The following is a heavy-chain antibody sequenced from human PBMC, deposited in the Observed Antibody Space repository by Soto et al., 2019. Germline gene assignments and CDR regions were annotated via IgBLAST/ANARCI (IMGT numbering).Heavy chain of an antibody. CDR1: GFTFSSYA. CDR2: IWYDGSNK. V-gene: IGHV3-33*08. CDR3: ARENDAFDI. J-gene: IGHJ3*02. Sequence: SLRLSCAASGFTFSSYALSWVRQAPGKGLEWVAVIWYDGSNKYYADSVKGRFTISRDNSKNTLYLQMNSLRAEDTAVYYCARENDAFDIWGQGTMVTVSS.